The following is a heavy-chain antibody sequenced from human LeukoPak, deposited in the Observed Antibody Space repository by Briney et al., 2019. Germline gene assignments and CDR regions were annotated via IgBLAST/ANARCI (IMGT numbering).Heavy chain of an antibody. CDR1: GFTFSSYS. D-gene: IGHD3-22*01. J-gene: IGHJ4*02. CDR3: AKDTYYYDSSGYYWFDY. CDR2: ISGSGGST. V-gene: IGHV3-23*01. Sequence: PGGSLRLSCAASGFTFSSYSMNWVRQAPGKGLEWVSAISGSGGSTYYADSVKGRFTISRDNSKNTLYLQMNSLRAEDTAVYYCAKDTYYYDSSGYYWFDYWGQGTLVTVSS.